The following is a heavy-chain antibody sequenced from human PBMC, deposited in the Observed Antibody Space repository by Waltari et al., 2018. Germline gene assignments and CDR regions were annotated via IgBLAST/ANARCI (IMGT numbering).Heavy chain of an antibody. CDR3: ALDSGSYYRWFDY. CDR1: GFTFSSYW. J-gene: IGHJ4*02. Sequence: EVQLVESGGGLVQPGGSLRLSCAASGFTFSSYWMSWVRQAPGKGLEWVANIKQDGSEKYDVDSVKGRFTISRDNAKNSLYLQMNSLRAEDTAVYYCALDSGSYYRWFDYWGQGTLVTVSS. D-gene: IGHD3-10*01. CDR2: IKQDGSEK. V-gene: IGHV3-7*01.